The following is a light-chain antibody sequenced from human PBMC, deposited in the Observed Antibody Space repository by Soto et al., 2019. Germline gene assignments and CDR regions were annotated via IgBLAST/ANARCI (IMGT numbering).Light chain of an antibody. CDR1: TGAVTSGHY. CDR2: ETS. CDR3: LLSYSGLSWV. Sequence: QAVVTQEPSLTVSPGGTVTRTCGSSTGAVTSGHYPYVFQPKPGQPPRTLIYETSNQHDWTHARLSGSHLGGKAGLTLSGAQPEDEAEYYCLLSYSGLSWVFGGGTNLTVL. V-gene: IGLV7-46*01. J-gene: IGLJ3*02.